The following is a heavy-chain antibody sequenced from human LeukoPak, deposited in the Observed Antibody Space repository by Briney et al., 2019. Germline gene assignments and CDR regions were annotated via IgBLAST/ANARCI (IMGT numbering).Heavy chain of an antibody. Sequence: SVKVSCKASGGSFTSYAISWVRQAPGQGLEWMGGIIPIFGTTNYAQKFQGRVTLTADESTSTAYMELSSLRSEDTAVYYCARGSWGPYCSSTSCYGWDYYYYYMDVWGKGTTVTVSS. CDR1: GGSFTSYA. J-gene: IGHJ6*03. CDR2: IIPIFGTT. D-gene: IGHD2-2*01. V-gene: IGHV1-69*01. CDR3: ARGSWGPYCSSTSCYGWDYYYYYMDV.